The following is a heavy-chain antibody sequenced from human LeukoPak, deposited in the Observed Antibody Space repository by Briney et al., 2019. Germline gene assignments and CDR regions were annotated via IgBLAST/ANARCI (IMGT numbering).Heavy chain of an antibody. CDR3: AKNPYPHLSRDNWFDP. CDR2: IIPLFGTA. J-gene: IGHJ5*02. CDR1: GGTFTSFA. Sequence: GASVKVSCKASGGTFTSFAISWVRQAPGQGLEWMGGIIPLFGTAKHAQKFQGRVTFTADKSTNTAYMGLSILRSEDTAVYYCAKNPYPHLSRDNWFDPWGQGTLVSVSS. V-gene: IGHV1-69*06.